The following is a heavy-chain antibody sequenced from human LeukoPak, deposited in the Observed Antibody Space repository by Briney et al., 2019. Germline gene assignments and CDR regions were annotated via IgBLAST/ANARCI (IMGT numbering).Heavy chain of an antibody. CDR1: GYTFTGYY. Sequence: ASVTVSCTASGYTFTGYYMHWVRQAPGQGLERMGWINPNSGGTNYAQKFQGRVTMTRDTSISTAYMELSRLRSDDTAVYYCARAEEYYGSGSYYHYWGQGTPVTVSS. J-gene: IGHJ4*02. CDR2: INPNSGGT. D-gene: IGHD3-10*01. V-gene: IGHV1-2*02. CDR3: ARAEEYYGSGSYYHY.